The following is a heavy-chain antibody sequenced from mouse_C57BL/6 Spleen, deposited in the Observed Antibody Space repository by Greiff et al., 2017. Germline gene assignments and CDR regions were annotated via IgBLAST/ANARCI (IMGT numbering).Heavy chain of an antibody. D-gene: IGHD1-1*01. V-gene: IGHV5-9-1*02. CDR1: GFTFSSYA. Sequence: EVQLVESGEGLVKPGGSLKLSCAASGFTFSSYAMSWVRQTPEKRLEWVAYISSGGDYIYYADTVKGRFTISRDNARNTLYLQMSSLKSEDTAMYYCTREDYGSSPYAMDYWGQGTSGTVSS. CDR2: ISSGGDYI. CDR3: TREDYGSSPYAMDY. J-gene: IGHJ4*01.